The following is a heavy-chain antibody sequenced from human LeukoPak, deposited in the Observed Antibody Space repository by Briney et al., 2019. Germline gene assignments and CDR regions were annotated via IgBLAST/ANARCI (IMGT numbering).Heavy chain of an antibody. CDR2: IYHSGSN. CDR1: GYSISSGYY. V-gene: IGHV4-38-2*01. CDR3: ARQDDSSANWFDP. D-gene: IGHD3-22*01. Sequence: SETLSLTCAVSGYSISSGYYWGWIRQPPGKGLEGIGSIYHSGSNYYNPSLKSRVTISVDTSRNQFSLKLSSVTAADTAVYYCARQDDSSANWFDPWGQGTLVTVSS. J-gene: IGHJ5*02.